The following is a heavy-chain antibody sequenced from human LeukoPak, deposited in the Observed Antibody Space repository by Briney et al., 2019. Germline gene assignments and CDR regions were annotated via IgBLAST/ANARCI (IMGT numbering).Heavy chain of an antibody. CDR1: GFSFSSSG. Sequence: GGSLRLSCAASGFSFSSSGMHWVRQAPGKGPEWVAFTRFDDSYKAYGYSVKGRFTISRDNSKNTLYLQMDSLRSDDTAMYYCARWRRTTGTTDYWGQGTLVTVSS. CDR2: TRFDDSYK. J-gene: IGHJ4*02. D-gene: IGHD1-1*01. CDR3: ARWRRTTGTTDY. V-gene: IGHV3-30*02.